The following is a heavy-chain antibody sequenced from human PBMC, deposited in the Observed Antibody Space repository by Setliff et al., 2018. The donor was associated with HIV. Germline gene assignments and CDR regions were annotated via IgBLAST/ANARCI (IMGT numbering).Heavy chain of an antibody. J-gene: IGHJ6*02. CDR1: GGSINNHY. CDR2: IYISGTT. D-gene: IGHD1-26*01. Sequence: SETLSLPCTVSGGSINNHYWYWIRQPPGKGLEWIGYIYISGTTNYNPSLKNRVTMSLDTSKTQVSLRLTSVTAADTAVYYCARRSIVGVTRGFYYYGLDVWGQGTKVTVSS. V-gene: IGHV4-4*09. CDR3: ARRSIVGVTRGFYYYGLDV.